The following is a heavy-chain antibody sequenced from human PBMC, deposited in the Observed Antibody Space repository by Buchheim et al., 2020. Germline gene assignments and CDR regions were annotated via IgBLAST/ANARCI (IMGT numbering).Heavy chain of an antibody. CDR3: ARAKHYDFWSGYFYYYGMDV. V-gene: IGHV4-34*01. CDR2: INHSGST. D-gene: IGHD3-3*01. CDR1: GGSFSGYY. J-gene: IGHJ6*02. Sequence: QVQLQQWGAGLLKPSETLSLTCAVYGGSFSGYYWSWIRQPPGKGLEWIGEINHSGSTNYNPSLKSRVTISVDTSKNQFSLKLSSVTAADTAVYYCARAKHYDFWSGYFYYYGMDVWGQGTT.